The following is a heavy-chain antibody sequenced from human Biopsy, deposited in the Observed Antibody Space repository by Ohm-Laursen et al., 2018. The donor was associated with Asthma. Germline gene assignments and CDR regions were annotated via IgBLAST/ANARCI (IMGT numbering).Heavy chain of an antibody. J-gene: IGHJ6*02. V-gene: IGHV4-31*03. D-gene: IGHD3-3*01. CDR3: ARDYYDFWNRSVYTYFGMDV. CDR2: IYHRGNT. CDR1: GYSISNGGYY. Sequence: SQTLSLTCSVSGYSISNGGYYWTWVRQRPGKGLEWIGNIYHRGNTKYNPSLKSRLSFSVGTSKNQFSLKLSSVTAADTAIYFCARDYYDFWNRSVYTYFGMDVWGRGTTVVVSS.